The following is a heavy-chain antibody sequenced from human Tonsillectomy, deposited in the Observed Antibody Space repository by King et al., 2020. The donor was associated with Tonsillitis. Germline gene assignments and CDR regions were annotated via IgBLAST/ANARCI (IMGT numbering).Heavy chain of an antibody. CDR2: IAYDASYE. CDR3: AKDGIGLSDWYCDL. Sequence: VQLVESGGGVVQPGRSLRLSCAASGFTFSNYGMHWLRQAPGKGLEWVALIAYDASYENYADSVKGRFAISRDNSKNTLHLEMHSLRVEDTAVYYCAKDGIGLSDWYCDLWGRGTRVTVSS. CDR1: GFTFSNYG. V-gene: IGHV3-30*18. J-gene: IGHJ2*01. D-gene: IGHD3-16*01.